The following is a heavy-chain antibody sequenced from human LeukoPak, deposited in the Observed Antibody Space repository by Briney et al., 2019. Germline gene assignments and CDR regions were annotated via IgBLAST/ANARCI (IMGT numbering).Heavy chain of an antibody. Sequence: TGGSLRLSCAASGFSFNNYAMTWVRQAPGKGLEWVSGITAGGDNTFYADSVKGRFTISRDNSKNTLYLQTDSLRAEDTAVYYCAVRHYPDASCAGDCYYSYWGQGTLVTVSS. CDR3: AVRHYPDASCAGDCYYSY. CDR2: ITAGGDNT. CDR1: GFSFNNYA. V-gene: IGHV3-23*01. J-gene: IGHJ4*02. D-gene: IGHD2-21*02.